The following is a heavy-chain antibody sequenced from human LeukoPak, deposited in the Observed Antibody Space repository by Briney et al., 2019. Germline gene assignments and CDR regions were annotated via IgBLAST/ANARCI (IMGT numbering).Heavy chain of an antibody. D-gene: IGHD1-26*01. Sequence: GESVQISCKGSGNSFTTYWIGWVRQMPGKGLEWMGIIYPGDSDTRYSPSFQGQVTISADKSISTAYLQWSSLKASDTAMYYCARQAISGSYFGSAFDIWGQGTMVTVSS. J-gene: IGHJ3*02. CDR2: IYPGDSDT. V-gene: IGHV5-51*01. CDR3: ARQAISGSYFGSAFDI. CDR1: GNSFTTYW.